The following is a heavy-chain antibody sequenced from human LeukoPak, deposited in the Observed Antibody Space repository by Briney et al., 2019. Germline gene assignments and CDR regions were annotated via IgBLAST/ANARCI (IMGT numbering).Heavy chain of an antibody. Sequence: NPSKTLSLTCSVSGGSISSYYWSWIRQPPGKGLEWIGYIYYSGSTNYNPSLKSRVTISVDTSKNQFSLKLSSVTAADTAVYYCARDKLAEYYYHGLDVWGQGTTITVSS. J-gene: IGHJ6*02. V-gene: IGHV4-59*01. CDR3: ARDKLAEYYYHGLDV. CDR2: IYYSGST. CDR1: GGSISSYY. D-gene: IGHD6-19*01.